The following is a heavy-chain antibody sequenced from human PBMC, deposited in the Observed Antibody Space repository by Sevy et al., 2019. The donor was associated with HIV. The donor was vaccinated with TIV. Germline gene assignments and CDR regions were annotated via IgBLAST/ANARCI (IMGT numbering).Heavy chain of an antibody. CDR1: GYTLTSHY. CDR3: ASLAAASGLDYTDV. D-gene: IGHD6-13*01. CDR2: SNPSGGYK. J-gene: IGHJ6*03. V-gene: IGHV1-46*01. Sequence: ASVKVSCKESGYTLTSHYMHWVRQAPGQGLEWMGISNPSGGYKRYAQKFQGRVIMTRDKSTSTAYMELSSLRSDDTAVYYCASLAAASGLDYTDVWGKGTTVTVSS.